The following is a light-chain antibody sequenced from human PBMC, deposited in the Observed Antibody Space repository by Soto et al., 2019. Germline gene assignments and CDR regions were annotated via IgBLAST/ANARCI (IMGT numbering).Light chain of an antibody. J-gene: IGLJ2*01. CDR2: EVS. CDR1: SSDVGGYNY. Sequence: QSALTQPTSASGSPGQSVTISCTGTSSDVGGYNYVSWYQQHPGKAPKLLIYEVSKRPSGVPDRFSGSKSGNTASLTVSGLQADDEADYYCSSYAGSNNVVFGGGTKLTVL. CDR3: SSYAGSNNVV. V-gene: IGLV2-8*01.